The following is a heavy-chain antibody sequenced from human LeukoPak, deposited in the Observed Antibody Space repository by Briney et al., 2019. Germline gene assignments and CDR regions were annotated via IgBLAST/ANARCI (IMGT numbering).Heavy chain of an antibody. J-gene: IGHJ4*02. CDR1: GGSISSYY. CDR2: IYTSGST. V-gene: IGHV4-4*07. Sequence: SETLSLTCTVSGGSISSYYWSWIRQPAGKGLEWIGRIYTSGSTNYNPSLKSRVTMSVDTSKNQFSLKLSSVTAADTAVYYCARXXYXFWSGSPFXXXGQXTXVTXXX. CDR3: ARXXYXFWSGSPFXX. D-gene: IGHD3-3*01.